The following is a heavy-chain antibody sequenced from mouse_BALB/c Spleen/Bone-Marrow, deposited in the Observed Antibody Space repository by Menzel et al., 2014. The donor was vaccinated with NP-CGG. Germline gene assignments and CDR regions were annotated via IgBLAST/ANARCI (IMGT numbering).Heavy chain of an antibody. CDR2: IDPANGNT. J-gene: IGHJ4*01. V-gene: IGHV14-3*02. D-gene: IGHD2-1*01. Sequence: EVQLQQSGAELVKPGASVKLSCTASGFNIKDTYMHWVKQRPEQGLEWIGRIDPANGNTKYDPKFQGKATITADTSSNTAYLQLSSLTSEDTAVYYCAFIYYGYAMGYWGQGTSVTVSS. CDR1: GFNIKDTY. CDR3: AFIYYGYAMGY.